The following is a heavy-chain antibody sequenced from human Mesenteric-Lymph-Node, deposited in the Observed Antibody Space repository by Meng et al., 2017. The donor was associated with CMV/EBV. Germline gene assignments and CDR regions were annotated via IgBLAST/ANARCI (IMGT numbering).Heavy chain of an antibody. D-gene: IGHD1-14*01. V-gene: IGHV3-30*04. CDR3: AAAPAWNQLSFDY. CDR1: GFTFSSYA. Sequence: GESLKISCAASGFTFSSYAMHWVRQAPGKGLEWVAVISYDGSNKYYADSVKGRFTISRDNSKNTLYLQMNSLRAEDTAVYYCAAAPAWNQLSFDYWGQGTLVTVSS. CDR2: ISYDGSNK. J-gene: IGHJ4*02.